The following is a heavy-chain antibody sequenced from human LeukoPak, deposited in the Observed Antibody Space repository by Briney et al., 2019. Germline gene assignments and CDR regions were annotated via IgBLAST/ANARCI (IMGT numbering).Heavy chain of an antibody. V-gene: IGHV4-59*01. CDR2: IYYSGST. D-gene: IGHD3-10*01. J-gene: IGHJ4*02. CDR1: GGSISSYY. Sequence: SETLSLTCTVSGGSISSYYWSWIRQPPGKGLEWIGYIYYSGSTNYNPSLKSRVTISVDTSENQFSLKLSSVTAADTAVYYCAREAEDGSGRPHLDYWGQGTLVTVSS. CDR3: AREAEDGSGRPHLDY.